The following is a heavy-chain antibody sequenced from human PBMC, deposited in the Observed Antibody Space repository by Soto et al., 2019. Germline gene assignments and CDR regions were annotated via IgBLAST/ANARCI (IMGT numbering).Heavy chain of an antibody. D-gene: IGHD3-10*01. CDR3: AKDRITMVRGVMDYYYYGMDV. V-gene: IGHV3-30*18. J-gene: IGHJ6*02. Sequence: GGSLRLSCAASGFTFSSYGMHWVRQAPGKGLEWVAVISYDGSNKYYADSVKGRFTISRDNSKNTLYLQMNSLRAEDTAVYYCAKDRITMVRGVMDYYYYGMDVWGQGTTVTVSS. CDR2: ISYDGSNK. CDR1: GFTFSSYG.